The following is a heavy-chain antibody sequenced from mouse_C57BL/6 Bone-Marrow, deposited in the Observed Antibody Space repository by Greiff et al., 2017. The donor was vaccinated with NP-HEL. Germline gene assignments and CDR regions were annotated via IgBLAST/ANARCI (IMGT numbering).Heavy chain of an antibody. Sequence: EVQLMESGGGLVKPGGSLKLSCAASGFTFSDYGMHWVRQAPEKGLEWVAYISSGSSTIYYADTVKGRFTISRDNAKNTLFLQMTSLRSEDTAMYYCARQRLRRAFAYWGQGTLVTVSA. CDR1: GFTFSDYG. CDR2: ISSGSSTI. CDR3: ARQRLRRAFAY. J-gene: IGHJ3*01. D-gene: IGHD2-4*01. V-gene: IGHV5-17*01.